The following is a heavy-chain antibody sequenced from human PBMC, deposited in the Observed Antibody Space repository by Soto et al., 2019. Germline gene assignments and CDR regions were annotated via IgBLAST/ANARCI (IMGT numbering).Heavy chain of an antibody. J-gene: IGHJ5*02. D-gene: IGHD7-27*01. CDR1: GYSFTSYW. V-gene: IGHV5-51*01. CDR2: IYPGDSDT. Sequence: GESLKISCKGSGYSFTSYWIGWVRQMPGKGLEWMGIIYPGDSDTRYSPSFQGQVTISADKSISTAYLQWSSLKASDTAMYYCASRGVDSITGEGNWFDPWGQGTLVTVSS. CDR3: ASRGVDSITGEGNWFDP.